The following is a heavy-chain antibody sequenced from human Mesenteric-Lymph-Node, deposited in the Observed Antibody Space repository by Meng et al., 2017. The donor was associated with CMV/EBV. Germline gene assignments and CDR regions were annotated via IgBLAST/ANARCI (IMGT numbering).Heavy chain of an antibody. CDR3: ARFQSTLGTSLYYYYYGMDV. D-gene: IGHD5/OR15-5a*01. CDR2: IGGDGGNT. V-gene: IGHV3-23*01. J-gene: IGHJ6*02. Sequence: GESLKISCAASGFIFSSYALTWVRQAPGKGLEWVSVIGGDGGNTYYADSVKGRFTISRDNSKNTLYLQMNSLRADDTAVYYCARFQSTLGTSLYYYYYGMDVWGQGTTVTVSS. CDR1: GFIFSSYA.